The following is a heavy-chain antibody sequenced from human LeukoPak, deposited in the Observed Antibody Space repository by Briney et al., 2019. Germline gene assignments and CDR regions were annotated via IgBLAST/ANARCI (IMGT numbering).Heavy chain of an antibody. V-gene: IGHV3-23*01. J-gene: IGHJ5*02. CDR2: ISGSGGST. CDR3: AKHPFEYSSSRNWFDP. Sequence: GGSLRLSCAASGFTFSSYAMSWVRQAPGKGLEWVSAISGSGGSTYYADSVKGRFTISRDNSKNTLYLQMSSLRAEDTAVYYCAKHPFEYSSSRNWFDPWGQGTLVTVSS. D-gene: IGHD6-6*01. CDR1: GFTFSSYA.